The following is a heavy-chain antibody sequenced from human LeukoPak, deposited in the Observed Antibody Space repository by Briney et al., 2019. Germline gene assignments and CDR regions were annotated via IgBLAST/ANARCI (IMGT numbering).Heavy chain of an antibody. CDR1: GFTFSSYS. Sequence: PGGSLRLSCAASGFTFSSYSMNWVRQAPGKGLEWVSSISSSSSYIYYADSVKGRFTISRDNAKNPLYLQMNSLRAEDTAVYYCARDSDIVVVPAAISYWGQGTLVTVSS. CDR3: ARDSDIVVVPAAISY. CDR2: ISSSSSYI. D-gene: IGHD2-2*01. V-gene: IGHV3-21*01. J-gene: IGHJ4*02.